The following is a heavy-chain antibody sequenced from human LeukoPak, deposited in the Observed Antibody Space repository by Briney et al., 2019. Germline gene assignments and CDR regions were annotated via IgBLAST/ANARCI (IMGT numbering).Heavy chain of an antibody. CDR2: IIPILGIA. D-gene: IGHD6-13*01. J-gene: IGHJ4*02. Sequence: GASVKVSCKASGGTFSSYAISWVRQAPGQGLEWMGRIIPILGIANYAQKFQGRVTITADKSTSTAYMELSSLRSEDTAVYYCATEIRIAAAARRDYWGQGTLVTVSS. CDR1: GGTFSSYA. V-gene: IGHV1-69*04. CDR3: ATEIRIAAAARRDY.